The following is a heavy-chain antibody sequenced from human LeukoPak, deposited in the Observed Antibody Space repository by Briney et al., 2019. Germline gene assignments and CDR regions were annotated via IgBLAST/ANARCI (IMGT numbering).Heavy chain of an antibody. J-gene: IGHJ4*02. D-gene: IGHD3-3*01. Sequence: SQTLSLTCTVSGGSISSGSYYWSWIRQPAGKGLEWIGRIYTSGSTNYNPSLKGRVTISVDTSKNQFSLKLSSVTAADTAVYYCARDFGPYYFDYWGQGTLVTVSS. CDR2: IYTSGST. CDR1: GGSISSGSYY. CDR3: ARDFGPYYFDY. V-gene: IGHV4-61*02.